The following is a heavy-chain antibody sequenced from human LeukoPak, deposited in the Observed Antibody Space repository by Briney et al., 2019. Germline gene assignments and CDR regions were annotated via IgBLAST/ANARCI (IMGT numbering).Heavy chain of an antibody. D-gene: IGHD1-26*01. CDR2: ISGSGGST. V-gene: IGHV3-23*01. J-gene: IGHJ4*02. CDR1: GFTFNSYA. CDR3: AKGIVVGATPYYFDY. Sequence: PGGSLRLSCAASGFTFNSYAMSWVRHAPGKGLEWVSVISGSGGSTYYADSVKGRFTISRDNSKNTLYLQMNSLRAEDTAVYYCAKGIVVGATPYYFDYWGQGPLVTVSS.